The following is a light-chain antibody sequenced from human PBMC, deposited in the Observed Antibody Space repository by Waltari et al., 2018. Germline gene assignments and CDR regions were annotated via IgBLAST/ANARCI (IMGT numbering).Light chain of an antibody. J-gene: IGKJ4*01. V-gene: IGKV3-20*01. CDR3: QQYGTSPLT. CDR2: GAS. CDR1: QSVSSSD. Sequence: IVLTQSPGTLSLSPGERATLSCRASQSVSSSDLAWYQQKPGQAPRLLIYGASSRATRIPDRFSGSGSGTDFTLIISRLEPEDSAVFYCQQYGTSPLTFGGGTKVEIK.